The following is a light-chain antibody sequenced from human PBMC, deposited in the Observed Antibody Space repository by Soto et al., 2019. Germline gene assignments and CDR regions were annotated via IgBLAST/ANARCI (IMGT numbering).Light chain of an antibody. CDR1: QSVSRY. CDR2: DTS. Sequence: EIVLTQSPGSLSLSPGERATLSCRASQSVSRYLAWYQQKPGQAPRLLIYDTSTMATGIPASFSGSGSGTDFTLTISSLEPEDFAVYYCQQYNNWPRTFGQGTKVAIK. V-gene: IGKV3-11*01. J-gene: IGKJ1*01. CDR3: QQYNNWPRT.